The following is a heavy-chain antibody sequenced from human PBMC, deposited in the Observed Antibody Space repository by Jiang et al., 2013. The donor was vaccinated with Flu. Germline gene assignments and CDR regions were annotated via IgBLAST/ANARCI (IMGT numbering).Heavy chain of an antibody. CDR3: ARDQYDNAIGWLDP. J-gene: IGHJ5*02. CDR1: GFRFSRFV. D-gene: IGHD2-21*01. CDR2: IWSDGNNK. V-gene: IGHV3-33*01. Sequence: VVQPGRSLRLSCKASGFRFSRFVMHWVRQAPGKGLEWVAVIWSDGNNKYYGESVKGRFTISRDSSKNTLYLQMNSLRVEDTAIYYCARDQYDNAIGWLDPWGQGTLVTASS.